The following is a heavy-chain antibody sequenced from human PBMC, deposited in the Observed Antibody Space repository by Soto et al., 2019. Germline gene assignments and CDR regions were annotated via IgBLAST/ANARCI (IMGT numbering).Heavy chain of an antibody. CDR2: IYWNDDK. J-gene: IGHJ4*02. V-gene: IGHV2-5*01. CDR1: GFSLSTSGVG. D-gene: IGHD6-19*01. CDR3: AHSRVEVGSSGWLGY. Sequence: SGPTLVNPTQTLTLTRTFSGFSLSTSGVGVGWIRQPPGKALEWLALIYWNDDKRYSPSLKSRLTITKDTSKNQVVLTMTNMDPVDTATCYCAHSRVEVGSSGWLGYWGQGTLVTVSS.